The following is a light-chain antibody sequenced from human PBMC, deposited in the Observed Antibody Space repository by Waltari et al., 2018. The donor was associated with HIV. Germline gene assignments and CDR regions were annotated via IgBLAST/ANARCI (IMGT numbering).Light chain of an antibody. CDR3: SSYTATKILV. J-gene: IGLJ2*01. CDR2: EVN. V-gene: IGLV2-14*03. CDR1: NSDIGTYNY. Sequence: QSALTQPASVSGSPGQSIPISCTGTNSDIGTYNYVTWYQQPSGKDPRLLISEVNNRPSGVSNRFSGSKAGNTASLSISGLQAEDEGKYYCSSYTATKILVFGGGTDVTVL.